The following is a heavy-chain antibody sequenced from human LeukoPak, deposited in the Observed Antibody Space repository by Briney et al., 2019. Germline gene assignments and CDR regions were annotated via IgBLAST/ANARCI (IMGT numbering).Heavy chain of an antibody. CDR3: ARATYYDFWSGYFHFDY. J-gene: IGHJ4*02. Sequence: PSETLSLTCTVSGGSIDSYYWGWIRQPPGKGLEWIGSIYYSGSTYYNPSLKSRVTISVDTSKNQFSLKLSSVTAADTAVYYCARATYYDFWSGYFHFDYWGQGTLVTVSS. D-gene: IGHD3-3*01. CDR2: IYYSGST. V-gene: IGHV4-39*01. CDR1: GGSIDSYY.